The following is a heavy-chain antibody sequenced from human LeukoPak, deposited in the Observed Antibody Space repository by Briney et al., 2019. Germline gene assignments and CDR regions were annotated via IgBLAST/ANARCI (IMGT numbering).Heavy chain of an antibody. CDR2: VYYTGRT. V-gene: IGHV4-39*01. CDR3: ATTPHYEGGGFDI. Sequence: SETLSLTRTVSADSISTSNYYWGWIRQPPGKGLEWIGSVYYTGRTYDNPSLKSRVTISVDTSKNQFSLKLNSVTAADTAVYYCATTPHYEGGGFDIWGQGTVVTVSS. J-gene: IGHJ3*02. D-gene: IGHD3-16*01. CDR1: ADSISTSNYY.